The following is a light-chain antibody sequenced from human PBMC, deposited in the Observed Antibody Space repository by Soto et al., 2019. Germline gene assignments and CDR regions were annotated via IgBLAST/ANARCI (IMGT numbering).Light chain of an antibody. Sequence: QSVLTQPPSASGTPGQRVTISCSGSNSNIGGTTVNWYQQLPGTAPKLLIYSNNQRPSGVPDRFSCSKSGTSAALAISGLQSEAEDDYYCAAWDDSLNGYVFGTGTKLTVL. CDR1: NSNIGGTT. CDR2: SNN. V-gene: IGLV1-44*01. J-gene: IGLJ1*01. CDR3: AAWDDSLNGYV.